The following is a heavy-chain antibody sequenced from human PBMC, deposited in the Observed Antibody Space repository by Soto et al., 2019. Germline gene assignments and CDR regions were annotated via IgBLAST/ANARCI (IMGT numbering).Heavy chain of an antibody. CDR2: VNTYNGDT. D-gene: IGHD6-19*01. Sequence: QVQLVQSGAEVKMLGASVKVSCKASGYSFTTYGISWVRQAPGRGPEWMGWVNTYNGDTNYAQNFQGRVTMTTDTSTTTAYMELWSLKSDDTAVYYCARDATDITVAGKSPHYDNWGQGTLVTVSS. V-gene: IGHV1-18*01. CDR3: ARDATDITVAGKSPHYDN. CDR1: GYSFTTYG. J-gene: IGHJ4*02.